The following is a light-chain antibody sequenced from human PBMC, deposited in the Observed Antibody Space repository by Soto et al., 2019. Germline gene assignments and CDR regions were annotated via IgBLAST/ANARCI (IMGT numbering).Light chain of an antibody. Sequence: QAVVTQAASVSGSPGQSITISCTGTSSDIGGSDYVSWYQKHPGKAPKVIIYEVSDRPSGVSDRFSGSKSGNTASLTISGLLAEDEADYFCSSYVTSGTLVFGGGTKVTVL. V-gene: IGLV2-14*01. CDR1: SSDIGGSDY. CDR2: EVS. J-gene: IGLJ3*02. CDR3: SSYVTSGTLV.